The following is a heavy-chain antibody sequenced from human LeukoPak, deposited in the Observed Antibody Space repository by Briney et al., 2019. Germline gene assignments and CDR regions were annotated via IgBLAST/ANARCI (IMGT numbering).Heavy chain of an antibody. Sequence: ASVKVSCKASGYTFTNYYIHWVRRAPGQGFEWMGLINPGGGNTNYAQNFQGRVTMTRDTSASTVYMELSSLRSEDTAIYYCARIRDGYNDAYDIWGQGTVVTVPS. J-gene: IGHJ3*02. CDR3: ARIRDGYNDAYDI. CDR2: INPGGGNT. CDR1: GYTFTNYY. V-gene: IGHV1-46*01. D-gene: IGHD5-24*01.